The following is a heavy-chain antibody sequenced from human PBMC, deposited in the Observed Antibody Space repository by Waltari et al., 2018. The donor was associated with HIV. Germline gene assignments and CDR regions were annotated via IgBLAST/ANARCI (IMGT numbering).Heavy chain of an antibody. J-gene: IGHJ6*02. CDR1: GFTFRSYW. D-gene: IGHD3-3*01. CDR2: INSDGSST. V-gene: IGHV3-74*01. Sequence: EVQLVESGGGLVQPGGSLRLSCAASGFTFRSYWMHWVRQAPGKGLVWVSRINSDGSSTSYADSVKGRFTISRDNAKNTLYLQMNSLRAEDTAVYYCARDRAIFGDFHGMDVWGQGTTVTVSS. CDR3: ARDRAIFGDFHGMDV.